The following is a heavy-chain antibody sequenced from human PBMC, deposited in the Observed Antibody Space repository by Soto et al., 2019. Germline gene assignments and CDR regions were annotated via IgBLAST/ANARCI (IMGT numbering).Heavy chain of an antibody. CDR2: IKSKTDGGTT. CDR1: GFTFSNAW. CDR3: TTELILATIEDFIDY. J-gene: IGHJ4*02. D-gene: IGHD5-12*01. V-gene: IGHV3-15*07. Sequence: GGSLRLSCAASGFTFSNAWMNWVRQAPGKGLEWVGRIKSKTDGGTTDYAAPVKGRFTISRDDSKNTLYLQMNSLKTEDTAVYYCTTELILATIEDFIDYWGQGTLVTVSS.